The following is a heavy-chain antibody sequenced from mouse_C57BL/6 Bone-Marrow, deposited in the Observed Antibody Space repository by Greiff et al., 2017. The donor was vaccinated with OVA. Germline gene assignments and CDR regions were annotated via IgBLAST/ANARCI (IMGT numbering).Heavy chain of an antibody. D-gene: IGHD2-2*01. J-gene: IGHJ3*01. V-gene: IGHV1-59*01. CDR3: ARGLIYYGSPWFAY. CDR2: IDPSDSYT. CDR1: GYTFTSYW. Sequence: QVQLQQPGAELVRPGTSVKLSCKASGYTFTSYWMHWVKQRPGQGLEWIGVIDPSDSYTNYNQKFKGKATLTVDTSSSTAYMQLSSLTSEDSAVFYCARGLIYYGSPWFAYWGQGTLVTVSA.